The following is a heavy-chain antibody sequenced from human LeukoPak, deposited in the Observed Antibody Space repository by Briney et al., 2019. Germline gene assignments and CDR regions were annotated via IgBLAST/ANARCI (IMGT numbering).Heavy chain of an antibody. Sequence: GGSLRLSCAASGFTFSSYAMSWVRQAPGKGLEWVSAISGSGGSTCYADSVKGRFTISRDNSKNTLYLQMNSLRAEDTAVYYCAKDRSRNWNEPTVFDYWGQGTLVTVSS. J-gene: IGHJ4*02. D-gene: IGHD1-20*01. CDR3: AKDRSRNWNEPTVFDY. V-gene: IGHV3-23*01. CDR1: GFTFSSYA. CDR2: ISGSGGST.